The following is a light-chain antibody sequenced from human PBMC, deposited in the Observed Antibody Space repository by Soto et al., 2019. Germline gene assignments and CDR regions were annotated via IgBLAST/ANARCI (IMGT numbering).Light chain of an antibody. CDR3: QQRRNWPPVLS. Sequence: ESVLTQSPATLSLSTRERATLSCRASQSVSSYLAWYQQKPVQAPRLLIYDASNRATGIPARFSGSGSGADSTLTISSLEPEDFAVYYCQQRRNWPPVLSFCGGTKE. CDR2: DAS. CDR1: QSVSSY. V-gene: IGKV3-11*01. J-gene: IGKJ4*01.